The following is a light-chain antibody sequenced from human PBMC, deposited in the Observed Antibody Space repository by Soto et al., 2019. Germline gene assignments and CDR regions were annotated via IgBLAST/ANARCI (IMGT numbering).Light chain of an antibody. CDR3: QQRSNWPPAIT. V-gene: IGKV3-11*01. J-gene: IGKJ5*01. CDR1: QSVSS. CDR2: DAS. Sequence: EIVLTQSPVTLPLSPGERATLSCRASQSVSSLAWYKQKPGQAPRLLIYDASSRAIGIPARFSGSGSGTDFTLTISSLEPEDFALYYCQQRSNWPPAITFGQGTRLEIK.